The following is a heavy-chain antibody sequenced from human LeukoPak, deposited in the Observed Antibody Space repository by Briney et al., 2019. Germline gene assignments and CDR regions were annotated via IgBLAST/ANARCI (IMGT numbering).Heavy chain of an antibody. CDR3: ARTPYYYDSSGYYPVGYHFDY. Sequence: PSQTLSLTCAVSGGSISSGGYSWSWIRQPPGKGLEWIGYFYHSGSTYYNPSLKSRVTISVDRSKNQFSLKLSSVTAADTAVYYCARTPYYYDSSGYYPVGYHFDYWGQGTLVTVSS. CDR2: FYHSGST. CDR1: GGSISSGGYS. V-gene: IGHV4-30-2*02. J-gene: IGHJ4*02. D-gene: IGHD3-22*01.